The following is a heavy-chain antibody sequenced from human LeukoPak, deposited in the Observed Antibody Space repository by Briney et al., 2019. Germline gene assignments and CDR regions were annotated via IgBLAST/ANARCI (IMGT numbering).Heavy chain of an antibody. CDR3: ARTYGYDYWFFDL. CDR1: GGSFSSYY. V-gene: IGHV4-4*07. D-gene: IGHD5-18*01. Sequence: PSETLSLTCTVSGGSFSSYYWSWIRQSAGKGLEWIGRIYPSGSTNYNPSLKSRLTMSIDTSKSQFSLRLSSVTAADTALYYCARTYGYDYWFFDLWGRGTLVTVSS. CDR2: IYPSGST. J-gene: IGHJ2*01.